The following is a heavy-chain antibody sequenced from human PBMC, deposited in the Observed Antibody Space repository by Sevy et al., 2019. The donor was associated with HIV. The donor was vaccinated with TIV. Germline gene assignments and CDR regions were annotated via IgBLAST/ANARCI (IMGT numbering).Heavy chain of an antibody. J-gene: IGHJ6*02. CDR1: GFSFSYYG. CDR3: ASDRYSNYVYGMDV. CDR2: ISHDGINE. V-gene: IGHV3-30*03. Sequence: GGSLRLSCIGSGFSFSYYGIHWVRQSPGKGLDWVALISHDGINEYYADSVKGRFTISRDNSKNTVYLEMNSLGNEDTALYYCASDRYSNYVYGMDVWGQGTTVTVSS. D-gene: IGHD4-4*01.